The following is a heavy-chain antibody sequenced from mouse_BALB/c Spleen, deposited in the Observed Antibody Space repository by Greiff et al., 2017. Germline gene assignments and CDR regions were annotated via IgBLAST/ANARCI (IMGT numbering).Heavy chain of an antibody. CDR1: GYSITSDYA. CDR2: ISYSGST. V-gene: IGHV3-2*02. Sequence: DVKLVESGPGLVKPSQSLSLTCTVTGYSITSDYAWNWIRQFPGNKLEWMGYISYSGSTSYNPSLKSRISITRDTSKNQFFLQLNSVTTEDTATYYCARREYDYDEGFAYWGQGTLVTVSA. CDR3: ARREYDYDEGFAY. J-gene: IGHJ3*01. D-gene: IGHD2-4*01.